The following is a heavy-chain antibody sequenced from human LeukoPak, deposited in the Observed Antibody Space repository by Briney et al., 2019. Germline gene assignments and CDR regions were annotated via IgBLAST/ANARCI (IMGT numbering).Heavy chain of an antibody. V-gene: IGHV3-33*01. CDR1: GFTFSSYG. CDR2: IWYDGSNK. Sequence: GGSLRLSCAASGFTFSSYGMHWVRQAPGKGLEWGAVIWYDGSNKYYTDSVKGGFTISRENSKNTLYLQMNSLRAEDTAVYYCARENVLLWFGELLDWGQGTLVTVSS. J-gene: IGHJ4*02. CDR3: ARENVLLWFGELLD. D-gene: IGHD3-10*01.